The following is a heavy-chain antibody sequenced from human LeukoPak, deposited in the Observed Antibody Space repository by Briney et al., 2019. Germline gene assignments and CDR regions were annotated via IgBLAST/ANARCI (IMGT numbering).Heavy chain of an antibody. Sequence: SGGSLRLSCAASGFTVSSNYMSWVRQAPGKGLECVSVIYSGGGTYYADSVKGRFTISRDNSKNTVYLQMNSLRAEDAAVYYCASNGTVTTRGGDYWGQGTLVTVSS. CDR1: GFTVSSNY. J-gene: IGHJ4*02. V-gene: IGHV3-53*01. CDR2: IYSGGGT. CDR3: ASNGTVTTRGGDY. D-gene: IGHD4-17*01.